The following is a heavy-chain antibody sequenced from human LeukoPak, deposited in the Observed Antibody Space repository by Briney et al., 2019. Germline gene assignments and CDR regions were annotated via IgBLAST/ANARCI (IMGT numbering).Heavy chain of an antibody. CDR2: IFFSGST. D-gene: IGHD3-22*01. J-gene: IGHJ3*02. CDR3: ARVRLRGYYDSRGAFDI. V-gene: IGHV4-59*01. CDR1: GGSISGYY. Sequence: KPSETLSLTCTVSGGSISGYYWNWIRQPPGRGLEWIGYIFFSGSTNYNPSLKSRVTISLDTSKTQFSLKLSSVTAADTAVYYCARVRLRGYYDSRGAFDIWGQGTMVTVSS.